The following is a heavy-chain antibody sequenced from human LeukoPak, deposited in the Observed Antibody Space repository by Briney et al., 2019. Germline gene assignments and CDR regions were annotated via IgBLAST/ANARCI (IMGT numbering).Heavy chain of an antibody. V-gene: IGHV4-39*07. J-gene: IGHJ4*02. CDR1: GGSISTSSYF. CDR2: IYYSGST. Sequence: PSETLSLTCTVSGGSISTSSYFWGWIRQPPGKGLEWIGSIYYSGSTSFNPSLRTRLTISVDTSKNQFSLKLSSVTAADTAVYYCARGYCSSTSCYFLDYWGQGTLVTVSS. CDR3: ARGYCSSTSCYFLDY. D-gene: IGHD2-2*01.